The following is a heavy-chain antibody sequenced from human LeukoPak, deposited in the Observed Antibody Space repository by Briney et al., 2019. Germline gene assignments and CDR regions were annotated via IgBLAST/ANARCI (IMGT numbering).Heavy chain of an antibody. CDR3: ARAVTVGAANAFDI. V-gene: IGHV1-18*01. J-gene: IGHJ3*02. CDR2: ISAYNGNT. CDR1: GYTFTSYG. D-gene: IGHD2-15*01. Sequence: ASVKVSCKASGYTFTSYGISWVRQAPGQGLEWMGWISAYNGNTNYAQKFQGRVTMTRDTSTSTVYMELSSLRSEDTAVYYCARAVTVGAANAFDIWGQGTMVTVSS.